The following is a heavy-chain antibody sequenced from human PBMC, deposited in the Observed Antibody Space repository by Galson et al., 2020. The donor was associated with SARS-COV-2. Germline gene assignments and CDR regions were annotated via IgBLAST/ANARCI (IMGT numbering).Heavy chain of an antibody. Sequence: GESLKISCAVSGFTVSSFEMSWVRQAPVKGLEWLSYISNRGSTIHYGDSVKGRFTISRDSAKNSLILQTDSLRAEDTAVYYCARWGCSGGTCFAGAYFDHWGQGTPVTVS. CDR1: GFTVSSFE. CDR3: ARWGCSGGTCFAGAYFDH. D-gene: IGHD2-15*01. J-gene: IGHJ4*02. V-gene: IGHV3-48*03. CDR2: ISNRGSTI.